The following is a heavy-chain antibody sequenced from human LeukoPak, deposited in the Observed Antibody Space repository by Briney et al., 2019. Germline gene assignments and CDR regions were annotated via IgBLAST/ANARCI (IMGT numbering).Heavy chain of an antibody. CDR2: IYSGGST. D-gene: IGHD3-16*01. CDR3: ARGGGDDAFDI. V-gene: IGHV3-66*01. J-gene: IGHJ3*02. Sequence: GGSLRLSCAASGFIVSSNYMSWVRQAPGKGLEWVSVIYSGGSTYYADSVKGRFSISRDKSKNALYVQMNTLRAEDTAVYYCARGGGDDAFDIWGQGTMVTVSS. CDR1: GFIVSSNY.